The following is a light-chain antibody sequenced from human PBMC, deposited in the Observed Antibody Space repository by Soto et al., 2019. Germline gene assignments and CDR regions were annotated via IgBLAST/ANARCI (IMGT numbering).Light chain of an antibody. Sequence: QSALTQPASVSGSPGQSITISCTGTSSDVGGYNYVSWYQQHPGRAPRLMVYEVTNRPSGVSNRFPGSKSGNTASLTISGLLAEDEADYYCSSYSSSSTRVFGTGTKLTVL. J-gene: IGLJ1*01. CDR3: SSYSSSSTRV. CDR2: EVT. V-gene: IGLV2-14*01. CDR1: SSDVGGYNY.